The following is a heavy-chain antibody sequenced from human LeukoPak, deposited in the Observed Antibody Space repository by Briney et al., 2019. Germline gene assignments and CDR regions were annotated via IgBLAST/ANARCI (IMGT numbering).Heavy chain of an antibody. V-gene: IGHV1-3*01. CDR3: ARANNWNYPAFDY. CDR2: INAGNGNT. CDR1: GYTFTSYA. D-gene: IGHD1-7*01. J-gene: IGHJ4*02. Sequence: ASVKVSCKASGYTFTSYAMHWARQAPGQRLEWMGWINAGNGNTKYSQKFQGRVTITRDTSASTAYMELSSLRSEDTAVYYCARANNWNYPAFDYWGQGTLVTVSS.